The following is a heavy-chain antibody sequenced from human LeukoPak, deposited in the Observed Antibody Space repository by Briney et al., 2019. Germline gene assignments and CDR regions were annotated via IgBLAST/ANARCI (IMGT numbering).Heavy chain of an antibody. CDR1: GDSINNNY. V-gene: IGHV4-59*08. CDR2: VYYSGTA. D-gene: IGHD6-19*01. CDR3: ARTKSGWYYSDY. J-gene: IGHJ4*02. Sequence: SETLSLTCTVSGDSINNNYWSWIRQPPGKGLELIGYVYYSGTANYNPSLESRVTILVDTSKNQFSLNLSSVTAADTAVYYCARTKSGWYYSDYWGQGTLVSVSS.